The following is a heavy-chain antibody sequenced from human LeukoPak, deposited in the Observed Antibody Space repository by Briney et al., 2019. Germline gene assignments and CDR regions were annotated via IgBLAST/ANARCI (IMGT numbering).Heavy chain of an antibody. Sequence: SETLSLTCAVYGGSFSGYYWSWSRQPPGRGLEWIGEINHSGSTNYNPSLKSRVTISVDTSKNQFSLKLSSVTAADTAVYYCARGRFGSSWYDYWGQGTLVTVSS. J-gene: IGHJ4*02. CDR1: GGSFSGYY. V-gene: IGHV4-34*01. CDR3: ARGRFGSSWYDY. CDR2: INHSGST. D-gene: IGHD6-13*01.